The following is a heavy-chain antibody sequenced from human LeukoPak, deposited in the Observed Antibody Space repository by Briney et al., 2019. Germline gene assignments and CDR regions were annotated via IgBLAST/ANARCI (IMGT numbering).Heavy chain of an antibody. CDR3: ARASIGQYSLDY. CDR2: IGTAGDT. J-gene: IGHJ4*02. D-gene: IGHD6-25*01. V-gene: IGHV3-13*01. Sequence: GGSLRLSCAASGFTFSSYDMPWVRQATGKGLEWVSAIGTAGDTYYPGSVKGRFTISRENAKNSLYLQMNSLRAGDTAVYYCARASIGQYSLDYWGQGTLVTVSS. CDR1: GFTFSSYD.